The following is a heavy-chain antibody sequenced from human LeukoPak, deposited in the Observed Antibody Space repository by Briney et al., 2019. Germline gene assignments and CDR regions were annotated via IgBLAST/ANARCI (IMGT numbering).Heavy chain of an antibody. J-gene: IGHJ4*02. CDR3: ARVRTLLSTLKYFDY. CDR1: GGSFSGYY. V-gene: IGHV4-34*01. CDR2: IYHSGST. Sequence: PSETLSLTCAVYGGSFSGYYWSWIRQPPGKGLEWIGEIYHSGSTNYNPSLKSRVTISVDTSKNQFSLKLSSVTAADTAVYYCARVRTLLSTLKYFDYWGQGTLVTVSS. D-gene: IGHD2/OR15-2a*01.